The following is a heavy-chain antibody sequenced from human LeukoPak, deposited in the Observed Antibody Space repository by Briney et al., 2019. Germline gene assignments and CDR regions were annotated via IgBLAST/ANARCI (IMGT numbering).Heavy chain of an antibody. Sequence: GGSLRLSCAASGFTFSSYAMSWARQAPGKGLEWVSFIYSDNTHHSDSVKGRFTISRDNSKNTLYLQMNSLRAEDTAVYYCARRAGAYSHPYDYWGQGTLVTVSS. CDR2: IYSDNT. J-gene: IGHJ4*02. D-gene: IGHD4/OR15-4a*01. CDR3: ARRAGAYSHPYDY. V-gene: IGHV3-53*01. CDR1: GFTFSSYA.